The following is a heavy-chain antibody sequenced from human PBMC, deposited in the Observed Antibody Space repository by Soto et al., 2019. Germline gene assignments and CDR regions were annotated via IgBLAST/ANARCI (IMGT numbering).Heavy chain of an antibody. D-gene: IGHD2-2*01. CDR1: GFTFSSYG. V-gene: IGHV3-33*01. CDR2: IWYDGSNK. J-gene: IGHJ6*02. CDR3: VLRQIVPPAGYYYYGMDV. Sequence: HPGGSLRLSCAASGFTFSSYGMHWVRQAPGKGLEWVAVIWYDGSNKYYADSVKGRFTISRDNSKNTLYLQMNSLRAEDTAVYYLVLRQIVPPAGYYYYGMDVWGQGTTVTVSS.